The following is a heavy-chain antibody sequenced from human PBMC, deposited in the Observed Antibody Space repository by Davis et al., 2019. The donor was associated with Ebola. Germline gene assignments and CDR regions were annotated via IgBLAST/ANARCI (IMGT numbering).Heavy chain of an antibody. CDR1: GYNLISYW. Sequence: GESLMTSRKCSGYNLISYWIGCVRQLPGKGLERMGIIYPGDSDTRYRPSFQVQVTISADKSINTAYLQWSSLKASDTAIYYCAGAKYSSSWPDAFDIWGQGTLVTVSS. V-gene: IGHV5-51*01. CDR2: IYPGDSDT. CDR3: AGAKYSSSWPDAFDI. J-gene: IGHJ3*02. D-gene: IGHD6-13*01.